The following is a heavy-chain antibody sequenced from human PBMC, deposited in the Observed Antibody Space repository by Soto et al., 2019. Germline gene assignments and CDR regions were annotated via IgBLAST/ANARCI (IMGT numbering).Heavy chain of an antibody. CDR2: INPILSMS. Sequence: QVQLVQSGAEVKKPGSSVRVSCKASGATFTFYSINWVRQAPGLGLEWMGRINPILSMSNCAQRFQGRVTMTADKSTSTAYMELSSLRSEDTAMYYCASSYGSGYRAFDYWGQGALVTVSS. CDR1: GATFTFYS. V-gene: IGHV1-69*02. J-gene: IGHJ4*02. CDR3: ASSYGSGYRAFDY. D-gene: IGHD3-10*01.